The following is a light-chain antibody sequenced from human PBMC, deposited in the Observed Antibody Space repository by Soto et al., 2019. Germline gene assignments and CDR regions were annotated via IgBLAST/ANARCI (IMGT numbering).Light chain of an antibody. Sequence: DIQMTQSPSSLSASVGDRVTITCRASQSVNSYLNWYQQKPGKAPNLLIYGATTLQSGVPSRFIGSGSGTDFSLTISSLQPEDFATYYCQQTYSDFRTFGQGTKVEIK. V-gene: IGKV1-39*01. CDR3: QQTYSDFRT. CDR1: QSVNSY. J-gene: IGKJ1*01. CDR2: GAT.